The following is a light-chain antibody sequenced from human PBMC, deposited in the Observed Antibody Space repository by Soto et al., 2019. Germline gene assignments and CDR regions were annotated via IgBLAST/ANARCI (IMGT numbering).Light chain of an antibody. J-gene: IGKJ2*01. CDR3: QQRSNWPRT. CDR1: QSVSSS. V-gene: IGKV3-11*01. CDR2: DAS. Sequence: EIVLTQSPATLSLSPGERATLSCRASQSVSSSLGWYQQIPGQAPRLLIYDASNRATGIPAGFSGSGSGTDFTLTISSLEPEDFAVYYCQQRSNWPRTFGQGTKLEIK.